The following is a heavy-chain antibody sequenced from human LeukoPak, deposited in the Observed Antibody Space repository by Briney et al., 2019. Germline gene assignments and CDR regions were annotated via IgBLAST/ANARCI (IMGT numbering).Heavy chain of an antibody. V-gene: IGHV4-39*01. CDR2: IYHSGRT. CDR3: VRHRGPDTMMVVVSPVGWFDP. CDR1: GGSITNRTDH. D-gene: IGHD3-22*01. J-gene: IGHJ5*02. Sequence: PSETLSLTCTVSGGSITNRTDHWAWIRQPPGKGLAWLGSIYHSGRTYYNPSLKSRVTISVDTSKRQFSLKLSSVTASDTSVYYCVRHRGPDTMMVVVSPVGWFDPWGQGTQVTVSS.